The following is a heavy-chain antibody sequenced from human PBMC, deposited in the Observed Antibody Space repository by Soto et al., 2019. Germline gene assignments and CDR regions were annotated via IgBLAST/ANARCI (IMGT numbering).Heavy chain of an antibody. CDR3: ARNSSGYYSDY. CDR1: GYTFTSYG. Sequence: ASVKVSCEASGYTFTSYGISWVRQAPGQGLEWMGWISAYNVNTNYAQKLQGRVTMTTDTSTSTAYMELRSLRSDDTAVYYCARNSSGYYSDYWGQGTLVTVSS. V-gene: IGHV1-18*04. D-gene: IGHD3-22*01. CDR2: ISAYNVNT. J-gene: IGHJ4*02.